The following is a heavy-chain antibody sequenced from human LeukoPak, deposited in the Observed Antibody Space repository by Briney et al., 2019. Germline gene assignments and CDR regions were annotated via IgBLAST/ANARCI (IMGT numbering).Heavy chain of an antibody. J-gene: IGHJ3*02. CDR1: GGSLSSYY. CDR2: IYSSGST. V-gene: IGHV4-59*12. D-gene: IGHD5-12*01. CDR3: ARVRATGAFDI. Sequence: SETLSLTCTISGGSLSSYYWTWARQPPGKGLEWIGYIYSSGSTNYNPSLKSRVTISIDTSKNQFSLKLSSVTAADTAVYYCARVRATGAFDIWGQGTMVTVSS.